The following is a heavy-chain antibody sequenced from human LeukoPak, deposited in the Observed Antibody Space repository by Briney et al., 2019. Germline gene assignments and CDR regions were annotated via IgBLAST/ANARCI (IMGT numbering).Heavy chain of an antibody. Sequence: PGGSLRLSCAASGFTFSSYAMSWVRQAPGKGLEWVSAISGSGGSTYYADSVKGRFTISRDNSKNTLYLQMNSLRAEDTAVYYCAKHFRVVVVSTLFDYWGQGTLVTVSS. CDR1: GFTFSSYA. V-gene: IGHV3-23*01. CDR3: AKHFRVVVVSTLFDY. J-gene: IGHJ4*02. D-gene: IGHD3-22*01. CDR2: ISGSGGST.